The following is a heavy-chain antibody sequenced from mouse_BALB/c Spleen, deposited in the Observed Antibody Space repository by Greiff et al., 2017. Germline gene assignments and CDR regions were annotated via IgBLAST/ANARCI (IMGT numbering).Heavy chain of an antibody. Sequence: EVQLQESGGGLVQPGGSLKLSCAASGFTFSSYGMSWVRQTPDKRLELVATINSNGGSTYYPDSVKGRFTISRDNAKNTLYLQMSSLKSEDTAMYYCARDRGGNYLYNAMDYWGQGTSVTVSS. V-gene: IGHV5-6-3*01. J-gene: IGHJ4*01. D-gene: IGHD2-1*01. CDR2: INSNGGST. CDR3: ARDRGGNYLYNAMDY. CDR1: GFTFSSYG.